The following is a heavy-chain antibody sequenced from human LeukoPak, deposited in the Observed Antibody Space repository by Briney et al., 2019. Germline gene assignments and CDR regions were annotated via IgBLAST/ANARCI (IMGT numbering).Heavy chain of an antibody. V-gene: IGHV1-69*01. CDR1: GGTFSSYA. J-gene: IGHJ3*02. D-gene: IGHD1-26*01. CDR3: ARGSGSYGWGAFDI. CDR2: IIPIFGTA. Sequence: ASVKVSCKASGGTFSSYAISWVRQAPGQGLEWMGGIIPIFGTANYAQKFQGRVTITADESTSTAYMELSSLRSEDTAVYYCARGSGSYGWGAFDIWGQGTMVTVSS.